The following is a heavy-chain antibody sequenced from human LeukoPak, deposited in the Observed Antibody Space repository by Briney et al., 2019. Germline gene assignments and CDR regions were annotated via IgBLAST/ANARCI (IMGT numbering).Heavy chain of an antibody. V-gene: IGHV1-69*04. D-gene: IGHD3-10*01. J-gene: IGHJ4*02. CDR2: IISILGIA. CDR1: GGTFSSYA. CDR3: AQNPTYYYGSGSYSNMGGDY. Sequence: SVKVSCKASGGTFSSYAISWVRQAPGQGLEWMGRIISILGIANYAQKFQGRVTITADKSTSTAYMELSSLRSEDTAVYYCAQNPTYYYGSGSYSNMGGDYWGQGTLVTVSS.